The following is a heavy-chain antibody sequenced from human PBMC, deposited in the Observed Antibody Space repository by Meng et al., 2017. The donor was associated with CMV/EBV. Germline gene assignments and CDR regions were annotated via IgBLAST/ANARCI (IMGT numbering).Heavy chain of an antibody. D-gene: IGHD2-2*02. CDR1: GYTFTSYY. Sequence: ASVKVSCKASGYTFTSYYMHWVRQAPGQGLEWMRIINPSGGSTSYAQKFQGRVTMTRDTSTSTVYMELSSLRSEDTAVYYCARVGCSSTSCYKNYYGMDVWGQGTTVTVSS. CDR3: ARVGCSSTSCYKNYYGMDV. J-gene: IGHJ6*02. CDR2: INPSGGST. V-gene: IGHV1-46*01.